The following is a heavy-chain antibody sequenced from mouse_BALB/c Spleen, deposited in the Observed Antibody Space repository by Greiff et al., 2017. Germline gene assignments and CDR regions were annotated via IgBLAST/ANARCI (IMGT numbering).Heavy chain of an antibody. CDR3: ARDGQTGTLYYYAMDY. V-gene: IGHV5-6-3*01. CDR2: INSNGGST. Sequence: EVNVVESGGGLVQPGGSLKLSCAASGFTFSSYGMSWVRQTPDKRLELVATINSNGGSTYYPDSVKGRFTISRDNAKNTLYLQMSSLKSEDTAMYYCARDGQTGTLYYYAMDYWGQGTSVTVSS. D-gene: IGHD4-1*01. J-gene: IGHJ4*01. CDR1: GFTFSSYG.